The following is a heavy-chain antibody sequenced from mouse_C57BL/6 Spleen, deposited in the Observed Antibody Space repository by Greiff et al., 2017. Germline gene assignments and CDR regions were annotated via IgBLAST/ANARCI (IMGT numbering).Heavy chain of an antibody. Sequence: EVQLVESGPGLVKPSQSLSLTCSVTGYSITSGYYWNWIRQFPGNKLEWMGYISYDGSNNYNPSLKNRISITRDTSKNQFFLKLNSVTTEDTATYYCAREDYDGFAYWGQGTLVTVAA. CDR2: ISYDGSN. V-gene: IGHV3-6*01. CDR3: AREDYDGFAY. D-gene: IGHD2-4*01. CDR1: GYSITSGYY. J-gene: IGHJ3*01.